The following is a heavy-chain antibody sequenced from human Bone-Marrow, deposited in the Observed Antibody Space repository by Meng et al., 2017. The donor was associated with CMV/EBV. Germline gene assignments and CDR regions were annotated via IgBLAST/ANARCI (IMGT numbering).Heavy chain of an antibody. CDR1: GYTFTSYY. D-gene: IGHD2-2*01. CDR2: INPSGGST. CDR3: ARDLVVVPAANNWFDP. J-gene: IGHJ5*02. V-gene: IGHV1-46*01. Sequence: VQRVRDGAEWKKPGASVKVSCKASGYTFTSYYMHWVRQAPGQGLEWMGIINPSGGSTSYAQKFQGRVTMTRDTSTSTVYMELSSLRSEDTAVYYCARDLVVVPAANNWFDPWGQGTLVTVSS.